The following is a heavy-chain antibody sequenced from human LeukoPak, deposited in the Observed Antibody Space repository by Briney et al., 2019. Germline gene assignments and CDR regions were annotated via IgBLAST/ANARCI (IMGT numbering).Heavy chain of an antibody. CDR2: IYPGDSDT. J-gene: IGHJ4*02. CDR1: GYSFTGYW. CDR3: ARPRTGNTADFDY. V-gene: IGHV5-51*01. Sequence: GESLKISCKGSGYSFTGYWIGWVRQMPGRGLEWMGFIYPGDSDTRYSPSFQGQVTISADKSISTAYLQWSSLKASDTAMYFCARPRTGNTADFDYWGQGTLVTVSS. D-gene: IGHD5-18*01.